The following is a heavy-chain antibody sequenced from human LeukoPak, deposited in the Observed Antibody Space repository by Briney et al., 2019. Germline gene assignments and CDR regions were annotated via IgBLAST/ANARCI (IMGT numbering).Heavy chain of an antibody. CDR2: MYSSGSV. CDR1: GGSISGSSYY. Sequence: PSETLSLTCTVSGGSISGSSYYWGWIRQPPGKGLEWIGYMYSSGSVNYNPSLKSRVTISVDTSKNQFSLKVSSVTAADTAVYYCARAPVPAASFDPWGQGTLVTVSS. D-gene: IGHD2-2*01. J-gene: IGHJ5*02. CDR3: ARAPVPAASFDP. V-gene: IGHV4-61*05.